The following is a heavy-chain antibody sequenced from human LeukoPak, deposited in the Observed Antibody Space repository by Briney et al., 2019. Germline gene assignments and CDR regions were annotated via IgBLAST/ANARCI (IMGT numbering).Heavy chain of an antibody. Sequence: SETLSLTCTVSGASINDYYWMWIRQPPGGGLEWIGYIYYSESSNYNPSLRSRVTISVDPSKSHFSLKLRSVTAADTAVYFCARGEMATIFLWGQGTRVTVSS. CDR2: IYYSESS. D-gene: IGHD5-24*01. J-gene: IGHJ1*01. V-gene: IGHV4-59*13. CDR1: GASINDYY. CDR3: ARGEMATIFL.